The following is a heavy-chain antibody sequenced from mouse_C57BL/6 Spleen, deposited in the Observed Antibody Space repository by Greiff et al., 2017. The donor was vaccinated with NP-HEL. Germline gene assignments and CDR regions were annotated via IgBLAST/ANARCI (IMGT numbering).Heavy chain of an antibody. Sequence: EVQLQQSGPELVKPGASVKISCKASGYTFTDYYMNWVKQSHGKSLEWIGDINPNNGGTSYNQKFKGKATLTVDKSSSTAYMELRSLTSEDSAVYYCARFSYFDYWGQGATLTVSS. CDR3: ARFSYFDY. V-gene: IGHV1-26*01. CDR2: INPNNGGT. J-gene: IGHJ2*01. CDR1: GYTFTDYY.